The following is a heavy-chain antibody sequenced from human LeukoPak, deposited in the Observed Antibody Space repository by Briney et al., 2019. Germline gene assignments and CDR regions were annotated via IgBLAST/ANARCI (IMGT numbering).Heavy chain of an antibody. Sequence: GGSLRLSCAASGFTFDDYAMHWVRQAPGKGLEWVSLISWDGGSTYYADSVKGRFTISRDNSKNSLYLQMNSLRAEDTALYYCAKAGGYYYGMDVWAKGPRSPSP. CDR1: GFTFDDYA. J-gene: IGHJ6*02. D-gene: IGHD1-14*01. CDR2: ISWDGGST. CDR3: AKAGGYYYGMDV. V-gene: IGHV3-43D*03.